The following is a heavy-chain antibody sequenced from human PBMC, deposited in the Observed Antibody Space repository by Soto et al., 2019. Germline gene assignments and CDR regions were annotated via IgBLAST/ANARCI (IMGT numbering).Heavy chain of an antibody. V-gene: IGHV3-23*01. D-gene: IGHD2-8*02. CDR1: EFTFSNYA. Sequence: EVQLLESGGGLVQPGGSLRLSCAASEFTFSNYAITWVRQAPGKGLEWVSPISGSGVATFYADSVKGRFTISRDNSKNMVYLRLTTLRDENTAVYYCAQVIQRWRWGSDFWGQRTLVTVPS. J-gene: IGHJ4*02. CDR3: AQVIQRWRWGSDF. CDR2: ISGSGVAT.